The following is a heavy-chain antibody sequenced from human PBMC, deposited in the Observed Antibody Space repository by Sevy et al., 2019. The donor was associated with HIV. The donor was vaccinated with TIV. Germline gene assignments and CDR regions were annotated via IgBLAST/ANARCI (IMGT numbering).Heavy chain of an antibody. CDR2: ISGSGGST. J-gene: IGHJ4*02. V-gene: IGHV3-23*01. D-gene: IGHD3-10*01. CDR3: ATIETYYYGSGRYY. Sequence: GGSLRLSCAASGFTFSSYAMSWVRQAPGKGLEWVSVISGSGGSTYYADSVKGRFTISRDNSKNTLYLQMNSLRAEDTAVYYCATIETYYYGSGRYYWGQGTLVTVSS. CDR1: GFTFSSYA.